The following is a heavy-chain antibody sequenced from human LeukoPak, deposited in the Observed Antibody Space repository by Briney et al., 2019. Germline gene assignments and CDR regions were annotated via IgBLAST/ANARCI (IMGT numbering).Heavy chain of an antibody. J-gene: IGHJ3*02. D-gene: IGHD3-22*01. CDR1: GFTFSSYA. CDR3: AREYYYDSSGYWTRAFDI. CDR2: IQYDGTNK. Sequence: GGSLRLSCAASGFTFSSYAMSWVRQAPGKGLEWVAFIQYDGTNKYYANSVKGRFTISRDNSKNTLYLQMNSLRAGDTAVYYCAREYYYDSSGYWTRAFDIWGQGTMVTVSS. V-gene: IGHV3-30*02.